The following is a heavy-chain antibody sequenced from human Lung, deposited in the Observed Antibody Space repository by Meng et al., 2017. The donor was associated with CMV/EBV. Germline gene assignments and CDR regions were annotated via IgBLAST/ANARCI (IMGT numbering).Heavy chain of an antibody. CDR2: IFYDGNT. CDR1: GGSIRSTSYY. Sequence: SXTLSLXCTVSGGSIRSTSYYWGWIRQPPGKGLEWIGSIFYDGNTYYNPSLKSRVTISVDTSKNQFSVTLSSVTAADTAVYYCASFCMWGTGYYYYGMAVWGQGTTVTVSS. V-gene: IGHV4-39*01. J-gene: IGHJ6*02. D-gene: IGHD2-8*02. CDR3: ASFCMWGTGYYYYGMAV.